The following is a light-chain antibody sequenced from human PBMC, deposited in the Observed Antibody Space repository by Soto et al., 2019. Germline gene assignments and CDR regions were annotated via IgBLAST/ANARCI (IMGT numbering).Light chain of an antibody. CDR2: DAS. J-gene: IGKJ4*01. V-gene: IGKV3-11*01. CDR3: QQRSNWPLT. Sequence: ELVLPNPPAPLPFPPGKGATLSCRASRSVASYLAWYQQKPGQAPRLLIYDASNRATGIPARFSGSGSGTDFTLTISSLEPEDFAVYYCQQRSNWPLTFGGGTKVEIK. CDR1: RSVASY.